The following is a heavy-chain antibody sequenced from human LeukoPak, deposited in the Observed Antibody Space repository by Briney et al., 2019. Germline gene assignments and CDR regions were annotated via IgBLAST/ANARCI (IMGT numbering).Heavy chain of an antibody. CDR3: AKVAVVLNYFDY. CDR1: GFTFSDYY. D-gene: IGHD6-19*01. V-gene: IGHV3-69-1*01. Sequence: GGSLRLSCAASGFTFSDYYMNWVRQAPGKGLEWVSSISSSSTIYYADSVKGRFIISRDNAKNSLYLQMNSLRAEDTAVYYCAKVAVVLNYFDYWGQGTLVAVSS. CDR2: ISSSSTI. J-gene: IGHJ4*02.